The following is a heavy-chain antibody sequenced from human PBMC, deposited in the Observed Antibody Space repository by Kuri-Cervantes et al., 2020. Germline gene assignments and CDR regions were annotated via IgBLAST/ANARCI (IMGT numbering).Heavy chain of an antibody. V-gene: IGHV3-30*02. CDR3: AKSLSRLYYYYGMDV. D-gene: IGHD2/OR15-2a*01. J-gene: IGHJ6*01. CDR2: IWYDGSNK. CDR1: GFTFSSYG. Sequence: GESLKISCAASGFTFSSYGMHWVRQAPGKGLEWVAVIWYDGSNKYYADSVKGRFTISRDNSKNTLYLQMNSLRAEDTAVYYCAKSLSRLYYYYGMDVWGQGTTVTCSS.